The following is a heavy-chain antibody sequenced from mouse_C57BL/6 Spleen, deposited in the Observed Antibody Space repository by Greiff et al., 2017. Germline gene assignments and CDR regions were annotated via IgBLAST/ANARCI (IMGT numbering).Heavy chain of an antibody. D-gene: IGHD1-1*01. CDR2: FYPGSGSI. Sequence: VQLQESGAELVQPGASVKLSCQASGYTFTEYTIHWVQQRSGQGLEWIGWFYPGSGSIKYNEKFNEKATLTADKSSSTVYMELSRLTSEDSAVYFCARHEDNSSYNYWYFDVWGTGTTVTVSS. CDR3: ARHEDNSSYNYWYFDV. J-gene: IGHJ1*03. CDR1: GYTFTEYT. V-gene: IGHV1-62-2*01.